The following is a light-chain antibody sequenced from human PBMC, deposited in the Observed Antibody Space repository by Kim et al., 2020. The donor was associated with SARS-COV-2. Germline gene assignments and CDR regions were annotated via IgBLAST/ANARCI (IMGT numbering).Light chain of an antibody. CDR2: EDN. CDR3: LSYDNNNQGV. CDR1: GHSFATNY. J-gene: IGLJ3*02. V-gene: IGLV6-57*02. Sequence: VTVPCTGSGHSFATNYVQWYKQRPDSAPATVIYEDNQRPSGVPDRFSGSIDSSSNSASLTISGLKTDDEADYYCLSYDNNNQGVFGGGTQLTVL.